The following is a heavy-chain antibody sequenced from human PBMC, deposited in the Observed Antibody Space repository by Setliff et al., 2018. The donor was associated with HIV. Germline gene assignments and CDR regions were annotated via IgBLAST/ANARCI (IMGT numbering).Heavy chain of an antibody. CDR3: ASGEPYYSDSTGYSGNYFDY. J-gene: IGHJ4*02. V-gene: IGHV4-4*02. CDR1: GGSISSSNW. CDR2: IYHGGST. D-gene: IGHD3-22*01. Sequence: PSETLSLTCAVSGGSISSSNWWSWVRQPPGKGLEWIGEIYHGGSTNYSPSLKSRVTISVDKSKNQFSLKLASVTAADTAVYYCASGEPYYSDSTGYSGNYFDYWGQGTLVTVSS.